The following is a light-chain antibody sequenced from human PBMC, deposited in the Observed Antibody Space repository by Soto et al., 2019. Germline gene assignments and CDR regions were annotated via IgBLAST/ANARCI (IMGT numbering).Light chain of an antibody. CDR1: SSNIGNNY. V-gene: IGLV1-51*02. CDR3: GTWDSSLSAWV. CDR2: ENN. J-gene: IGLJ3*02. Sequence: QSVLTQPPSVSAAPGQKVTISCSGGSSNIGNNYVSWYQQLPGTAPRLLIYENNQGPSGIPDRVSGSKSDTSATLGITGLQTGDEADYYCGTWDSSLSAWVFGGGTKLTVL.